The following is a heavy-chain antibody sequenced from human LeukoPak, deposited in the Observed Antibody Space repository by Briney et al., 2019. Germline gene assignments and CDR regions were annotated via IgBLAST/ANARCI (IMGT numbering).Heavy chain of an antibody. J-gene: IGHJ4*02. Sequence: ASVKVSCKASGYTFTGYYMHWVRQAPGQGLEWMGWINPNSGGTNYAQKFQGRVTMTRDTSISTAYMELSSLRSEDTAVYHCARSYKSTYYYGSGVDYFDYWGQGTLVTVSS. CDR3: ARSYKSTYYYGSGVDYFDY. V-gene: IGHV1-2*02. D-gene: IGHD3-10*01. CDR2: INPNSGGT. CDR1: GYTFTGYY.